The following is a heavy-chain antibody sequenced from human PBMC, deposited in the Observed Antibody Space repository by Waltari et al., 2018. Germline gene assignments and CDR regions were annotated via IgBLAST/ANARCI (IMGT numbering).Heavy chain of an antibody. D-gene: IGHD3-16*01. CDR1: GFTFDDYA. V-gene: IGHV3-9*01. Sequence: EVQLVESGGGLVQPGRSLRLSCAASGFTFDDYAMHWVRQAPGKGLEWVSGINWKSGNIAYADSVKGRFTISRDNAKNSLYIQMNSLRAEDTALYYCAKDGGDGYNTRGFDYWGQGTLVTVSS. CDR3: AKDGGDGYNTRGFDY. CDR2: INWKSGNI. J-gene: IGHJ4*02.